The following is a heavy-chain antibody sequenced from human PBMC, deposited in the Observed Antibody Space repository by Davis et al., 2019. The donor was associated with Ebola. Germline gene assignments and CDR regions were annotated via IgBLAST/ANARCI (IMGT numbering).Heavy chain of an antibody. Sequence: PGGSLRLSCAASGFTFSSYWMSWVRQAPGKGLEWVANIKQDGSEKYYVDSVKGRFTISRDNAKNSLYLQMNSLRAEDTAVCYCAREMGGDSYDYWGQGTLVTVSS. V-gene: IGHV3-7*01. CDR2: IKQDGSEK. J-gene: IGHJ4*02. CDR1: GFTFSSYW. CDR3: AREMGGDSYDY. D-gene: IGHD5-18*01.